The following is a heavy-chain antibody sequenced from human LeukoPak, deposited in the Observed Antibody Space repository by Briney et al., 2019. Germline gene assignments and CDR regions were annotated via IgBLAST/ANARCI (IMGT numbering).Heavy chain of an antibody. V-gene: IGHV4-59*11. Sequence: SETLSLTCTVSGGSISSHYWSWIRQPPGKGLEWIGYIYYSGSTNYNPSLKSRVTISVDTSKNQFSLKLSSVTAADTAVYYCPRVHNWNDANWFDPWGQGTLVTVSS. J-gene: IGHJ5*02. CDR3: PRVHNWNDANWFDP. CDR1: GGSISSHY. D-gene: IGHD1-20*01. CDR2: IYYSGST.